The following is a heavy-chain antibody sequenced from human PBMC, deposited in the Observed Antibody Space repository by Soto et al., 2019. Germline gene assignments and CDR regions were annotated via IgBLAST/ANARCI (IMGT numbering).Heavy chain of an antibody. CDR1: GYSFSTYG. V-gene: IGHV1-18*04. CDR3: ARSYSYGYYWYFDD. Sequence: QGQLVQSGAEVKKPGASVTVSCKASGYSFSTYGVSWVRQAPGQGLEWMGWITVSNGNTNYIENLQGRVTMTTDTSTSTAYMELWRLRSDDTAVYYCARSYSYGYYWYFDDWGQGTLVVVSS. J-gene: IGHJ4*02. D-gene: IGHD5-18*01. CDR2: ITVSNGNT.